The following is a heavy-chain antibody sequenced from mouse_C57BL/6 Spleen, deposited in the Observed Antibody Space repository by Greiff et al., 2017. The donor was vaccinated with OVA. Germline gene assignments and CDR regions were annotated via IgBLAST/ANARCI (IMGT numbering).Heavy chain of an antibody. V-gene: IGHV5-4*01. CDR1: GFTFSSYA. J-gene: IGHJ2*01. CDR3: ARDPYYYGSSTGYFDY. CDR2: ISDGGSYT. D-gene: IGHD1-1*01. Sequence: EVNVVESGGGLVKPGGSLKLSCAASGFTFSSYAMSWVRQTPEKRLEWVATISDGGSYTYYPDNVKGRFTISRDNAKNNLYLQMSHLKSEDTAMYYCARDPYYYGSSTGYFDYWGQGTTLTVSS.